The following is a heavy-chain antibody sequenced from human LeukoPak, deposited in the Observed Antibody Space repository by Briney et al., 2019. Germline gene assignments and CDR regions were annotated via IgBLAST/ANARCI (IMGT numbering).Heavy chain of an antibody. CDR3: AAGSGWNNDVFDI. CDR2: IKQDGSEK. CDR1: GFTFSSYW. J-gene: IGHJ3*02. Sequence: GGSLRLSCAASGFTFSSYWMSWVRQAPGKGLEWVANIKQDGSEKYYVDSVKGRFTISRDNAKNSLYLQMNSLRAEDTAVYYCAAGSGWNNDVFDIWGQGTMVTVSS. D-gene: IGHD1/OR15-1a*01. V-gene: IGHV3-7*03.